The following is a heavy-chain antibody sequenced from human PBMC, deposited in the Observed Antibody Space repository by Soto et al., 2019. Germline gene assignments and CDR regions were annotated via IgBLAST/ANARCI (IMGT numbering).Heavy chain of an antibody. Sequence: GGSLRLSCAASGFTFSSYGMHWVRQAPGKGLEWVAVIWYDGSNKYYADSVKGRFTISRDNSKNTLNLQMNSLRAEDTAVYYCARDGSTTYYDILTGYSFFPPDYWGQGTLVTVSS. CDR3: ARDGSTTYYDILTGYSFFPPDY. CDR2: IWYDGSNK. J-gene: IGHJ4*02. D-gene: IGHD3-9*01. V-gene: IGHV3-33*01. CDR1: GFTFSSYG.